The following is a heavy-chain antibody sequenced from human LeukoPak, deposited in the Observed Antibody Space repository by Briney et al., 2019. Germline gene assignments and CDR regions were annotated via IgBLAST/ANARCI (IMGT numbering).Heavy chain of an antibody. CDR3: AKDELPRLTAQGAFDI. J-gene: IGHJ3*02. V-gene: IGHV3-23*01. CDR2: ISGSGGST. D-gene: IGHD2-21*02. Sequence: GGSLRLSCAASGFTFSSYAMSWVRQAPGKGLEWVSAISGSGGSTYYADSVKGRFTISRDNSKNTLYLQMNSLRAEDTAIYYCAKDELPRLTAQGAFDIWGQGTMVTVSS. CDR1: GFTFSSYA.